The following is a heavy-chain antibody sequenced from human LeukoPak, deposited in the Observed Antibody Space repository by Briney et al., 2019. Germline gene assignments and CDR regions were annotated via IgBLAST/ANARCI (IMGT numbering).Heavy chain of an antibody. Sequence: SQTLSLTCTVSGGSISSGDYYWSWIRQPPGKGLEWIGYIYYSGSIYYNPSLKSRVTISVDTSKNQFSLKLSSVTAADTAVYYCARVHYDRSSIDYWGQGTLVTVSS. CDR2: IYYSGSI. V-gene: IGHV4-30-4*01. J-gene: IGHJ4*02. CDR1: GGSISSGDYY. CDR3: ARVHYDRSSIDY. D-gene: IGHD3-22*01.